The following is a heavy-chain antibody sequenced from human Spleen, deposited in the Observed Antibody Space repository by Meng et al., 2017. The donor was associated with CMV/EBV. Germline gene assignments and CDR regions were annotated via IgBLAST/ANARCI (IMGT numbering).Heavy chain of an antibody. V-gene: IGHV3-48*04. Sequence: GESLKISCAASGFTFSSYWMSWVRQAPGKGLEWVSYISSTSTTIYYADSVKGRFTISRDNAKSSLFLQMNSLRAEDTAVYYCAREDAVLPDYWGQGTLVTVSS. J-gene: IGHJ4*02. CDR2: ISSTSTTI. CDR3: AREDAVLPDY. CDR1: GFTFSSYW. D-gene: IGHD1-1*01.